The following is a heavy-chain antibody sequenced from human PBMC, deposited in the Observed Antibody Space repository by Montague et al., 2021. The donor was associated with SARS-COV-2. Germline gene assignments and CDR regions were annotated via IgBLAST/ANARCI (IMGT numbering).Heavy chain of an antibody. V-gene: IGHV4-59*01. Sequence: SETLSLTCTVSGGSISSYYWSWIRQPPGKGLEWIGYIFNSGSTNXNPSLKSRVTLSVDTSKNQLSLRLRSVTAADTAVYYCVRVGVSDWYSFFDYWGQGTLVTVSS. D-gene: IGHD2-15*01. CDR1: GGSISSYY. CDR2: IFNSGST. CDR3: VRVGVSDWYSFFDY. J-gene: IGHJ4*02.